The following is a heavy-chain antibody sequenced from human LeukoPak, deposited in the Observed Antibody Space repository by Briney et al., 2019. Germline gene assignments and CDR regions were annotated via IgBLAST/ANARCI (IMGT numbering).Heavy chain of an antibody. J-gene: IGHJ6*03. V-gene: IGHV4-4*07. CDR3: ARDGYNWNDVRGGNYYYYYYMDV. D-gene: IGHD1-1*01. CDR2: IYTSGST. CDR1: GGSISSYY. Sequence: PSETLSLTCTVSGGSISSYYWSWIRQPAGKGLEWIGRIYTSGSTNYNPSLKSRVTMSVDTSKNQFSLKLSSVTAADTAVYYCARDGYNWNDVRGGNYYYYYYMDVWGKGTTVTVSS.